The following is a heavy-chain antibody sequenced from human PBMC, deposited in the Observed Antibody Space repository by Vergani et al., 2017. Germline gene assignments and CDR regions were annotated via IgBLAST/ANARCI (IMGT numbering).Heavy chain of an antibody. J-gene: IGHJ4*02. CDR3: AKGKGYSGYEIFDY. CDR2: ISYDGSNK. Sequence: QVQLVESGGGVVQPGRSLRLSCAASGFTFSSYGMHWVRQAPGKGLEWVAVISYDGSNKYYADSVKGRFTISRDNSKNTLYLQMNSLRAEDTAVYYCAKGKGYSGYEIFDYWSQGTLVTVSS. D-gene: IGHD5-12*01. CDR1: GFTFSSYG. V-gene: IGHV3-30*18.